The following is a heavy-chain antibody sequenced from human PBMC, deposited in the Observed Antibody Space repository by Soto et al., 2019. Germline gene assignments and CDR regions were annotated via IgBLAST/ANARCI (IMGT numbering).Heavy chain of an antibody. CDR1: GYTFTGYY. D-gene: IGHD4-17*01. CDR3: AIAVQIGTVPYYFAY. Sequence: ASVKVSCKASGYTFTGYYMHWVRQAPGQGLEWMGWINPNSGGTNYAQKFQGWVTMTRDTSISTAYMELSRLRSDDTAVYYCAIAVQIGTVPYYFAYWGQGTLVTVSS. V-gene: IGHV1-2*04. J-gene: IGHJ4*02. CDR2: INPNSGGT.